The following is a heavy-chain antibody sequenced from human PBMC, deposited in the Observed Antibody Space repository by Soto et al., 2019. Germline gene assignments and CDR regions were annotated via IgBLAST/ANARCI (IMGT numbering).Heavy chain of an antibody. J-gene: IGHJ4*02. V-gene: IGHV3-30*03. Sequence: GGSLRLSCAASGFTFSSYGMHWVRQAPGKGLEWVAVISYDGSNKYYADSVKGRFTISRDNSKNTLYLQMNSLRAEDTAVYYCVAGGYCTNGVCRSKDYYFDYWGQGTLVTVSS. CDR1: GFTFSSYG. CDR3: VAGGYCTNGVCRSKDYYFDY. D-gene: IGHD2-8*01. CDR2: ISYDGSNK.